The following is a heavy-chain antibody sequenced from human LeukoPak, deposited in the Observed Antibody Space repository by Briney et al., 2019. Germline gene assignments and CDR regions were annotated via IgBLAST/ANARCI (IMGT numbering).Heavy chain of an antibody. D-gene: IGHD3-10*01. Sequence: SETLSLTCTVSSGSISTSNYYWSWIRQPPGKGLEWIGYIYYSGSTNYNPSLKSRVTISVDTSKNQFSLKLSSVTAADTAVYYCARVSSGSYNKYYFDYWGQGTLVTVSS. CDR2: IYYSGST. CDR1: SGSISTSNYY. CDR3: ARVSSGSYNKYYFDY. V-gene: IGHV4-61*01. J-gene: IGHJ4*02.